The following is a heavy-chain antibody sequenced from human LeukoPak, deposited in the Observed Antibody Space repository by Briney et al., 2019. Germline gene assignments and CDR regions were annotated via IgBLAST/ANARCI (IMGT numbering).Heavy chain of an antibody. CDR2: INTNTGNP. J-gene: IGHJ3*02. V-gene: IGHV7-4-1*02. D-gene: IGHD6-19*01. CDR1: GYTFTSYG. CDR3: ARNPLFYSSGWPVDI. Sequence: GASVKVSCKASGYTFTSYGISWVRQAPGQGLEWMGWINTNTGNPTYAQGFTGRFVFSLDTSVSTAYLQISSLKAEDTAVYYCARNPLFYSSGWPVDIWGQGTMVTVSS.